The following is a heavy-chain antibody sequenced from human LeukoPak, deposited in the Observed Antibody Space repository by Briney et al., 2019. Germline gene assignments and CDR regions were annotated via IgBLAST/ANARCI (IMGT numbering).Heavy chain of an antibody. Sequence: SETLSLTCTVSGDPISTYYWSWIRQPPGMGLEWIGYIYYTGSTNYNPSLRGRVTISVDTSKNQFSLKLNSVTAADTAMYYCARRSSTTYWYCDLWGRGPLVVVSS. V-gene: IGHV4-59*01. CDR3: ARRSSTTYWYCDL. D-gene: IGHD6-6*01. CDR1: GDPISTYY. J-gene: IGHJ2*01. CDR2: IYYTGST.